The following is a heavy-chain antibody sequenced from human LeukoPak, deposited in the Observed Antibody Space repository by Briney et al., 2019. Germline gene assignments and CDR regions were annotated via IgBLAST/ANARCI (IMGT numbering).Heavy chain of an antibody. Sequence: GASVPDTLQSSGYTFLNNRLHWLRQPPAQGLEWIGLINTTGTGTPYAQKFQGRVTMTRVMSTSTDYMELSSLRSEDTAVYYCARDNSVGDIAWWFDPWGQGTLVTVSS. D-gene: IGHD3-10*01. CDR3: ARDNSVGDIAWWFDP. V-gene: IGHV1-46*01. CDR2: INTTGTGT. J-gene: IGHJ5*02. CDR1: GYTFLNNR.